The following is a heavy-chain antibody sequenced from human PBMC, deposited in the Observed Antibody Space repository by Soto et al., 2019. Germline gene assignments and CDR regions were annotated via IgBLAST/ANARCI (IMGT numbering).Heavy chain of an antibody. Sequence: GGSLRLSCAASGFTFSSYGMHWVRQAPGKGLEWVAVIWYDGSNKYYADSVKGRFTISRDNSKNTLYLQLNSLRAEDTAVYYCARDKRDLRFLEWSYYFDYWGQGTLVTVSS. V-gene: IGHV3-33*01. CDR2: IWYDGSNK. CDR1: GFTFSSYG. D-gene: IGHD3-3*01. J-gene: IGHJ4*02. CDR3: ARDKRDLRFLEWSYYFDY.